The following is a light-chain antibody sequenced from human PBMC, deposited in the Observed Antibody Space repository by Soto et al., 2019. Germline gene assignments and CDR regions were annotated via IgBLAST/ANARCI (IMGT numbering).Light chain of an antibody. CDR3: QQYCSSPRT. CDR1: QTVSSSY. V-gene: IGKV3-20*01. CDR2: GAS. Sequence: IVSTQPACVVVLPRGKRAIHCYRVCQTVSSSYLAWYQQKPGQAPRLLIYGASSRATGNPDRFSGSGSGTDFTPTISSLQPADVAVCYCQQYCSSPRTFGQGTKVDIK. J-gene: IGKJ1*01.